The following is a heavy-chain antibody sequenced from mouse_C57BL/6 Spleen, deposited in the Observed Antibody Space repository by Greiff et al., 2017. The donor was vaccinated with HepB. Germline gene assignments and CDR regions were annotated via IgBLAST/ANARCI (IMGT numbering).Heavy chain of an antibody. J-gene: IGHJ3*01. CDR3: ARPVLWGAWFAY. Sequence: EVQGVESGGGLVKPGGSLKLSCAASGFTFSDYGMHWVRQAPEKGLEWVAYISSGSSTIYYADTVKGRFTISRDNAKNTLFLQMTSLRSEDTAMYYCARPVLWGAWFAYWGQGTLVTVSA. CDR2: ISSGSSTI. CDR1: GFTFSDYG. V-gene: IGHV5-17*01. D-gene: IGHD1-1*02.